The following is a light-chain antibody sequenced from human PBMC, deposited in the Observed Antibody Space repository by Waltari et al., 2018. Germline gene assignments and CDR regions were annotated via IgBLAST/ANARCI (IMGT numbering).Light chain of an antibody. V-gene: IGLV2-14*03. CDR2: DVS. CDR3: SSYANSNTLL. Sequence: QSALSQQPASVSGFPGQSITIPCTGGNSDIGGYNVVACHQQPPANIPKLIIYDVSYRPSGVSSRFSGSKSGNTASLTISGLQAEDEADYYCSSYANSNTLLFGGGTKLAVL. J-gene: IGLJ2*01. CDR1: NSDIGGYNV.